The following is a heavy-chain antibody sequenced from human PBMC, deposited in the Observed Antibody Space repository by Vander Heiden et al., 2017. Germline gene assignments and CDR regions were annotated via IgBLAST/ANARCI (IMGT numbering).Heavy chain of an antibody. Sequence: VQPDRSLRLSCAASGFMFDNYAMHWVRQAPGKGLEWVSSISWNSGIIDYADAVKGRFTISRDNAKNSLYLQMNSLRTEDTALYYCTKERLGGDWSDAFDVWGQGTMVTVSS. D-gene: IGHD2-21*02. J-gene: IGHJ3*01. V-gene: IGHV3-9*01. CDR1: GFMFDNYA. CDR2: ISWNSGII. CDR3: TKERLGGDWSDAFDV.